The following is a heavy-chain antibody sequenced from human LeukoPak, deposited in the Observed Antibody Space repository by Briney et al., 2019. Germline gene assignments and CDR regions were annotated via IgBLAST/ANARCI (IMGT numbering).Heavy chain of an antibody. J-gene: IGHJ4*02. D-gene: IGHD1-14*01. CDR3: ATDRDRRWQNRFDS. Sequence: GGSLRLSCAASGFTFSTYWMNWFRQAPGKGLEWVANIDQHGSEENYVDSVKGRFTISRDNADNSLYLHMNSLRAEDTAVYYCATDRDRRWQNRFDSWGQGTLVTVSS. CDR1: GFTFSTYW. V-gene: IGHV3-7*01. CDR2: IDQHGSEE.